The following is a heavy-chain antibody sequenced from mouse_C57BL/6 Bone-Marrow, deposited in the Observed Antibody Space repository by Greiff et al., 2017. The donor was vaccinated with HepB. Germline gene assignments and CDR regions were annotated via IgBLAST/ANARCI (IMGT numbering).Heavy chain of an antibody. Sequence: EVQVVESGGGLVKPGGSLKLSCAASGFTFSSYAMSWVRQTPEKRLEWVATISDGGSYTYYPDNVKGRFTISRDNAKNNLYLQMSHLKSEDTAMYYCARGITTALYYFDYWGQGTTLTVSS. CDR2: ISDGGSYT. V-gene: IGHV5-4*01. CDR3: ARGITTALYYFDY. J-gene: IGHJ2*01. D-gene: IGHD1-1*01. CDR1: GFTFSSYA.